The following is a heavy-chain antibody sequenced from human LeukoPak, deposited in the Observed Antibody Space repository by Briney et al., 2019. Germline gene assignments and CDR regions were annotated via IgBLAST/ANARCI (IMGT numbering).Heavy chain of an antibody. V-gene: IGHV3-23*01. CDR1: GFTFSSYA. CDR3: AKEYCSNGVCYVGFDS. J-gene: IGHJ4*02. Sequence: QPGGSLRLSCAASGFTFSSYAMTWVRQGPGKGLEWVSSIRGDSRYTYYADSVKGRFIISRDNSKNTLNLRLNSLKVEDTAVYFCAKEYCSNGVCYVGFDSRGQGTLVTVSS. D-gene: IGHD2-8*01. CDR2: IRGDSRYT.